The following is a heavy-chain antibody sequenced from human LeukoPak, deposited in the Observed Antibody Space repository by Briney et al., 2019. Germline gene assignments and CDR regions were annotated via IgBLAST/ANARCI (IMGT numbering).Heavy chain of an antibody. J-gene: IGHJ6*02. Sequence: GGSLRLSCAASGFIFSSYAMRWVRQAPGMGLESVSAISASGSSTYYADSVKGRFTISRDNAKNSLYLQMNSLRAEDTAVYYCARDIPHIAAAGRVGLDVWGQGTTVTVSS. D-gene: IGHD6-13*01. CDR1: GFIFSSYA. CDR2: ISASGSST. V-gene: IGHV3-23*01. CDR3: ARDIPHIAAAGRVGLDV.